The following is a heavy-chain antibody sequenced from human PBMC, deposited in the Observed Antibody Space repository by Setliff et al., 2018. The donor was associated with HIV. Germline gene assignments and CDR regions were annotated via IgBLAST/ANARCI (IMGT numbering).Heavy chain of an antibody. J-gene: IGHJ4*02. D-gene: IGHD4-17*01. CDR1: GGSISSGSYY. CDR3: ARAANLYGDYDY. Sequence: TLSLTCTVSGGSISSGSYYWSWIRQPAGKGLEWIGHIYTSGSTNYNPSLKSRVTISVDTSKNQFSLKLSSVTAADTAVYYCARAANLYGDYDYWGQGTLVTVSS. CDR2: IYTSGST. V-gene: IGHV4-61*09.